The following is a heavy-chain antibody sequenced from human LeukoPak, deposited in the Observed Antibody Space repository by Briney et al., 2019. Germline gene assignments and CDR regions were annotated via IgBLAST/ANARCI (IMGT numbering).Heavy chain of an antibody. J-gene: IGHJ6*02. D-gene: IGHD2-2*01. Sequence: PSETLSLTCAVYGGSFSGYYWTWIRQPPGKGLEWIGEVNHRGDTNYNPSLKSRVTVSVDTSKNQISLNLNSVTAADTAIYYCARADCSSTPCYDYFYFYGLDVWGQGTTVSISS. CDR3: ARADCSSTPCYDYFYFYGLDV. V-gene: IGHV4-34*01. CDR1: GGSFSGYY. CDR2: VNHRGDT.